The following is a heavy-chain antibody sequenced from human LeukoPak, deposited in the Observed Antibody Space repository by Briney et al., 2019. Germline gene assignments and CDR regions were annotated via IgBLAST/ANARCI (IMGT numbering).Heavy chain of an antibody. CDR2: IYYSGST. CDR1: GGSISSSSYY. V-gene: IGHV4-39*07. Sequence: SETLSLTCTVSGGSISSSSYYWGWIRQPPGKGLEWIGSIYYSGSTYYNPSLKSRVTISVDTSKNQFSLKLSSVTAADTAVYYCATVLSHGYSDSWGQGTLVTVSS. D-gene: IGHD5-18*01. CDR3: ATVLSHGYSDS. J-gene: IGHJ4*02.